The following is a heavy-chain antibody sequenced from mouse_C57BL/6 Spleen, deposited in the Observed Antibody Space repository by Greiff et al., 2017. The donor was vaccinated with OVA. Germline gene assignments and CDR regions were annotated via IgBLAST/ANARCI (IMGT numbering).Heavy chain of an antibody. CDR3: ARSRSNYAWFAY. CDR1: GYTFTSYW. D-gene: IGHD2-5*01. V-gene: IGHV1-50*01. J-gene: IGHJ3*01. Sequence: QVQLQQPGAELVKPGASVKLSCKASGYTFTSYWMQWVKQRPGQGLEWIGEIDPSDSYTNYNQKFKGKATLTVDTSSSTAYMQLSSLTSEDSAVYYCARSRSNYAWFAYWGQGTLVTVSA. CDR2: IDPSDSYT.